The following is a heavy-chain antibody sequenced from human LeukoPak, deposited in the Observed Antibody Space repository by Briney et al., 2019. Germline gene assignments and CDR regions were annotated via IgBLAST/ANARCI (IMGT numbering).Heavy chain of an antibody. D-gene: IGHD3-22*01. V-gene: IGHV5-51*01. CDR2: IYPGDSDT. CDR1: GYSFTSYW. CDR3: ARVPDYYDSSGYTLDY. Sequence: GESLKISCKGSGYSFTSYWIGWVRQMPGKGLEWMGIIYPGDSDTRYSPSFQGQVTISADESISTAYLQWSSLKASDTAMYYCARVPDYYDSSGYTLDYWGQGTLVTVSS. J-gene: IGHJ4*02.